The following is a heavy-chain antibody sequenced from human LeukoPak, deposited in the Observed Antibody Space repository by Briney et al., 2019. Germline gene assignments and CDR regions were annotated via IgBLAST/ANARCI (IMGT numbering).Heavy chain of an antibody. D-gene: IGHD6-19*01. CDR2: ISDSGGSA. V-gene: IGHV3-23*01. CDR1: GFTFSSYA. J-gene: IGHJ4*02. CDR3: AKRITVAAGIYFDS. Sequence: GGSLRLSCAASGFTFSSYAMNWVRQAPGKGLEWVSAISDSGGSAYSADSVKGRFTISRDNSKNTLYLQMNSLRADDTAVYFCAKRITVAAGIYFDSWGQGTLVTVSS.